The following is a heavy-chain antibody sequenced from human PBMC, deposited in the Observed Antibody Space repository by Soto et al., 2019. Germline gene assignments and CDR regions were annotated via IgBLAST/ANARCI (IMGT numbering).Heavy chain of an antibody. V-gene: IGHV4-39*02. CDR1: GGSISSSSYY. Sequence: PSETLSLTCTVSGGSISSSSYYWGWIRQPPGKGLEWIGSIYYSGSTYYNPSLKSRVTISVDTSKNQFSLKLSSVTAADTAVYYCARDYLYSSGPDYWGQGTLVTVSS. CDR3: ARDYLYSSGPDY. J-gene: IGHJ4*02. CDR2: IYYSGST. D-gene: IGHD6-19*01.